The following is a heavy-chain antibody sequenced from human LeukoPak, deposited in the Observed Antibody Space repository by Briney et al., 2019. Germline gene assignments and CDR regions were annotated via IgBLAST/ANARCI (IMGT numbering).Heavy chain of an antibody. Sequence: ASVKVSCKASGGTFSDYALNWVRQAPGQGLEWMGVFIPILGTANSTQKFQDRVTITADISTGTVYMELSSLRSEDTAVYFCAGIPVFGVVLHQEPVWGKGTTVTVSS. CDR1: GGTFSDYA. J-gene: IGHJ6*04. D-gene: IGHD3-3*01. CDR3: AGIPVFGVVLHQEPV. CDR2: FIPILGTA. V-gene: IGHV1-69*10.